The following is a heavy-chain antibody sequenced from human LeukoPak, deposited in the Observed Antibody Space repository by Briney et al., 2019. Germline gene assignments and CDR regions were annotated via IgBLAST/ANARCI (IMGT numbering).Heavy chain of an antibody. CDR2: MNPNSGNT. V-gene: IGHV1-8*01. CDR1: GYTFTSYD. J-gene: IGHJ4*02. CDR3: ARGLARTSMVTRGGVRFDY. Sequence: ASVKVSCKASGYTFTSYDINWVRQATGQGLEWMGWMNPNSGNTGYAQKFQGRVTMARNTSISTAYMELSSLRSEDTAVYYCARGLARTSMVTRGGVRFDYWGQGTLVTVSS. D-gene: IGHD5-18*01.